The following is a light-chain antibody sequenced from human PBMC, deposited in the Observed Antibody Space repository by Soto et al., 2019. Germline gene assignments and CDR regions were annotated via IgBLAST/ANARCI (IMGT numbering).Light chain of an antibody. Sequence: QSVLTQPPSASGTPGQRVTISCSGSNSNVETNTVDWYQHLPGTAPKVLIFNNNQRPSGVPDRFSGSKSGTSASLAISGLQSEDEAHYYCAVWDDNLSGMIFGGGTKLTVL. V-gene: IGLV1-44*01. CDR1: NSNVETNT. CDR2: NNN. J-gene: IGLJ2*01. CDR3: AVWDDNLSGMI.